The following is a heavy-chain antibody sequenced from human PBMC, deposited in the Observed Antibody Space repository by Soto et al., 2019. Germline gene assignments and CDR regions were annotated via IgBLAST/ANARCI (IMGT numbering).Heavy chain of an antibody. V-gene: IGHV3-23*01. CDR2: ISAGGSNT. CDR3: AKEYSTSFDY. J-gene: IGHJ4*02. D-gene: IGHD6-6*01. CDR1: GIALEDYA. Sequence: GGSLRLSCVASGIALEDYAMHWVRQVPGQGLEWVSAISAGGSNTNYADSVKGRFTISSDNSKNTLYLQMNGLRADDTAVYYCAKEYSTSFDYWGQGTPVTVSS.